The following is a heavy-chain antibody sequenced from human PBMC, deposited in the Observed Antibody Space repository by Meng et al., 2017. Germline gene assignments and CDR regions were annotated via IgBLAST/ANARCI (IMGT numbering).Heavy chain of an antibody. CDR1: GLRFTDAW. Sequence: EGQLVESGGGVVKPGGALGLSCVASGLRFTDAWMSWVRQAPGKGLEWVGRIERKSDGGTIYYAAPVKGRFTISRDDSKNTLYLQMDSLINEDTVVYFCATGAAAADHWGQGTLVTVSS. J-gene: IGHJ4*02. V-gene: IGHV3-15*04. CDR2: IERKSDGGTI. CDR3: ATGAAAADH. D-gene: IGHD6-13*01.